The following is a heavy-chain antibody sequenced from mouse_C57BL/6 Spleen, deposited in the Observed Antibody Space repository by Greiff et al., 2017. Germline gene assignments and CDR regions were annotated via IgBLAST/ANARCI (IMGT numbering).Heavy chain of an antibody. CDR1: GYTFTSYW. Sequence: QVQLQQPGAELVKPGASVKLSCKASGYTFTSYWMQWVKQRPGPGLEWIGEIDPSDSYTNYNQKFKGKATLTVDTSSSTAYMQLNILTSEDSAVYYCARLDGPRDYFDYWGQGTTLTVSS. CDR3: ARLDGPRDYFDY. J-gene: IGHJ2*01. V-gene: IGHV1-50*01. CDR2: IDPSDSYT. D-gene: IGHD2-3*01.